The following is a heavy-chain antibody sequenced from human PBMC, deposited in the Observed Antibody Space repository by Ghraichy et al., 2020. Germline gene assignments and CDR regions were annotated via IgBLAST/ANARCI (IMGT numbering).Heavy chain of an antibody. V-gene: IGHV4-59*01. CDR3: ARVRRDIVAIPAATHYYYSMDV. CDR2: IYYSGST. J-gene: IGHJ6*03. Sequence: SETLSLTCTVSGGSMSSYYWSWIRQPTGKGLEWNGYIYYSGSTNYHASLKSRVTISVDPSKNQFSLKLRSVTAADTAVYYCARVRRDIVAIPAATHYYYSMDVWGKGTTVTVSS. D-gene: IGHD2-2*01. CDR1: GGSMSSYY.